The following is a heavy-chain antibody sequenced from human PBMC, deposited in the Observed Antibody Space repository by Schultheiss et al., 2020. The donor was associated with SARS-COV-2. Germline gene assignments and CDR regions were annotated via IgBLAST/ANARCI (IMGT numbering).Heavy chain of an antibody. Sequence: GGSLRLSCAASGFTFSSYAMHWVRQAPGKGLEWVAVISYDGSYKYYADSVKGRFTISRDSSKNTLYLQMNSLRAEDTAVYYCARDPEQWLFFDYWGQGTLVTVSS. J-gene: IGHJ4*02. D-gene: IGHD6-19*01. CDR1: GFTFSSYA. V-gene: IGHV3-30*01. CDR3: ARDPEQWLFFDY. CDR2: ISYDGSYK.